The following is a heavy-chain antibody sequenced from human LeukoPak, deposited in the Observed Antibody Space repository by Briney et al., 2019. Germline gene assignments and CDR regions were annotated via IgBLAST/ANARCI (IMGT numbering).Heavy chain of an antibody. D-gene: IGHD4-23*01. Sequence: SETLSLTCNVSGGSISSYYWSWVRQPAGQGLEWIGHIYSSGSTNYNPSLKSRVTMSIDTSKNKISLKLRSVTAADTDVYYCARSDLVVIPFDYWGQGTLVTVSP. CDR3: ARSDLVVIPFDY. V-gene: IGHV4-4*07. CDR1: GGSISSYY. J-gene: IGHJ4*02. CDR2: IYSSGST.